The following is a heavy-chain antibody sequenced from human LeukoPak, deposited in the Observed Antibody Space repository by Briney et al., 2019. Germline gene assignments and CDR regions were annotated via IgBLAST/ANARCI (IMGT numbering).Heavy chain of an antibody. CDR2: NSGSGGST. J-gene: IGHJ5*02. CDR3: AKDPIVVVPAAIIP. Sequence: GGSLRLSCAASGFTFSSYAMSWVRQAPGKGLEWVSANSGSGGSTYYADSVKGRFTISRDNSKNTLYLQMNSLRAEDTAVYYCAKDPIVVVPAAIIPWGQGTLVTVSS. CDR1: GFTFSSYA. D-gene: IGHD2-2*01. V-gene: IGHV3-23*01.